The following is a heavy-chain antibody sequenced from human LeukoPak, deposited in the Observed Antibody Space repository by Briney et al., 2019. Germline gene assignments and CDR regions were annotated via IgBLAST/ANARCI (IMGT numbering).Heavy chain of an antibody. V-gene: IGHV3-11*04. Sequence: GGSLRLPCAASGFTVSSNYMSWVRQAPGKGLEWVSYISSSGSIIYYADSVKGRFTISRDNAKNSLYLQMNSLRAEDTAVYYCARGPAEGSYSSDIGFNYWGQGTLVTVSS. J-gene: IGHJ4*02. CDR3: ARGPAEGSYSSDIGFNY. CDR2: ISSSGSII. D-gene: IGHD1-26*01. CDR1: GFTVSSNY.